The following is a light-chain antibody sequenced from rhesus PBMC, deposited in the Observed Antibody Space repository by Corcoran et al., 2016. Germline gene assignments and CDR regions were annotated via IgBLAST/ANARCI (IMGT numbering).Light chain of an antibody. CDR1: QGIRNH. V-gene: IGKV1-43*02. CDR2: TAS. J-gene: IGKJ1*01. Sequence: DIQMTQSPSSLSASVGDTVTISCRASQGIRNHLNWYQQKPGKVPQRLIYTASTLESGVPSRFSGRGSGTDFTLPISSLQPEDFATSYCLQYNSDPPTFGQGTKVEMK. CDR3: LQYNSDPPT.